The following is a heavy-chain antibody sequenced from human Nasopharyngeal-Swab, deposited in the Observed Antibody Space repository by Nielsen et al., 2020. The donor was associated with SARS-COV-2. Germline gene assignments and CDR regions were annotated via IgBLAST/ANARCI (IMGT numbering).Heavy chain of an antibody. CDR3: ARAPRITIFGVVQAFDT. Sequence: WIRQPPGKGLEWIGYIYYSGSTYYNPSLKSRVTISVDTSKNQFSLKLSSVTAADTAVYYCARAPRITIFGVVQAFDTWGQGTMVTVSS. CDR2: IYYSGST. V-gene: IGHV4-31*02. D-gene: IGHD3-3*01. J-gene: IGHJ3*02.